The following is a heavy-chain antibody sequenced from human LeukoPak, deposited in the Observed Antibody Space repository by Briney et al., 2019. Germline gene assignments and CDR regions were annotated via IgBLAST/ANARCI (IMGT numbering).Heavy chain of an antibody. CDR1: GGSISSYY. CDR2: IYYSGST. D-gene: IGHD2-15*01. J-gene: IGHJ6*03. Sequence: PSETLSLTCTVSGGSISSYYWSWIRQPPGKGLEWIGYIYYSGSTNYNPSLKSRVTISVDASKNQFSLKLSSVTAADTAVYYCARTTEGYCRGSSCYYYYYMDVWGKGTTVTVSS. CDR3: ARTTEGYCRGSSCYYYYYMDV. V-gene: IGHV4-59*01.